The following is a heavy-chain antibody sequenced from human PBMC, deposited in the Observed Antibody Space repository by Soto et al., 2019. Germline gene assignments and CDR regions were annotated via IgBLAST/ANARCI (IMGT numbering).Heavy chain of an antibody. Sequence: QVQLMQSGAEVKKPGASVKVSCKASGDTFTDYYIHWVRQAPGQGLEWMGTANPSGGHTTYAQHFLGRVTMTRDTSTSTLYMELTSLTSEDTAVYYCARGGHVVVVTAALDYWGQGTLVTVSS. CDR1: GDTFTDYY. J-gene: IGHJ4*02. CDR2: ANPSGGHT. V-gene: IGHV1-46*01. CDR3: ARGGHVVVVTAALDY. D-gene: IGHD2-21*02.